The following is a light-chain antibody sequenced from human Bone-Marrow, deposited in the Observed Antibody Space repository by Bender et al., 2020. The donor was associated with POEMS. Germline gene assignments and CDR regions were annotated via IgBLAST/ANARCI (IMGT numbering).Light chain of an antibody. Sequence: QPVLTQPPSASATPGQRVTISCSGSSSNIGGNAVNWWQQLPGTAPKPLIYGNDQRPSGDTDRVSGSKSGTSTSLAISGLQSEDEADYFCSAWDGILNGWVFGGGTELTVL. CDR1: SSNIGGNA. J-gene: IGLJ3*02. CDR2: GND. V-gene: IGLV1-44*01. CDR3: SAWDGILNGWV.